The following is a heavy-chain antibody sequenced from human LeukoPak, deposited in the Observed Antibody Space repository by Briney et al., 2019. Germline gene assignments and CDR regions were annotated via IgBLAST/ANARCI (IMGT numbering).Heavy chain of an antibody. J-gene: IGHJ4*02. CDR2: INPNSGGT. V-gene: IGHV1-2*02. Sequence: ASVKVSCKASGYTFTGYYMHWVRQAPGQGLEWMGWINPNSGGTNYAQKLQGRVTITTDTSTSTAYMELRSLRSDDTAVYYCAREGRQFTYYFDYWGQGTLVTVSS. CDR3: AREGRQFTYYFDY. CDR1: GYTFTGYY. D-gene: IGHD3-10*01.